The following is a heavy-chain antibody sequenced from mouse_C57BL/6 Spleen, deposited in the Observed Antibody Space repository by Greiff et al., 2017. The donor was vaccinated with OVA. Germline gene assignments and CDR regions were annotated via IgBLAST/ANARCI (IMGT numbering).Heavy chain of an antibody. CDR3: ARTLYYGNYVGYFDY. CDR2: INPNNGGT. D-gene: IGHD2-1*01. Sequence: EVQLQQSGPELVKPGASVKISCKASGYTFTDYYMNWVKQSHGKSLEWIGDINPNNGGTSYNQKFKGKATLTVDKSSSTAYMELRSLTSEDSAVYYCARTLYYGNYVGYFDYWGQGTTLTVSS. J-gene: IGHJ2*01. V-gene: IGHV1-26*01. CDR1: GYTFTDYY.